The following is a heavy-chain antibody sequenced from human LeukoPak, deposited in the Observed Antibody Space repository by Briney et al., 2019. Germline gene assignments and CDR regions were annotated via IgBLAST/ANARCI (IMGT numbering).Heavy chain of an antibody. CDR2: IYYDGNT. V-gene: IGHV4-39*01. CDR1: GGSISSSSYY. CDR3: ARLGSSGYSYYYYGMDV. J-gene: IGHJ6*02. D-gene: IGHD3-22*01. Sequence: SETLSLTCTVSGGSISSSSYYWGWIRQPPGKGLEWIGSIYYDGNTHYNPSLKSRVTISVDTSKSQFSLNLSSVTAADTAVYYCARLGSSGYSYYYYGMDVWGQGTTVTVSS.